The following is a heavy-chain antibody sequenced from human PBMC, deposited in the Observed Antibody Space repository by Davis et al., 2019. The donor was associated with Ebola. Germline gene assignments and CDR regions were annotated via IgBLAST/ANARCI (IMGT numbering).Heavy chain of an antibody. Sequence: PGGSLRLSCEGSGYNFPNFWIGWVRQMPGRGLEWMGIIHPGDSDTRYSPSFQGQVMISADKSINTAYLQWSSLRASDTAMYYCATDTGNSDYYYNGMDVWGQGTTVTVSS. CDR2: IHPGDSDT. V-gene: IGHV5-51*01. CDR3: ATDTGNSDYYYNGMDV. CDR1: GYNFPNFW. J-gene: IGHJ6*02. D-gene: IGHD1-26*01.